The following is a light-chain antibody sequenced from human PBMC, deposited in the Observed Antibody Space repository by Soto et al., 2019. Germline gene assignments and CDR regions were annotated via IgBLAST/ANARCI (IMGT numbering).Light chain of an antibody. CDR2: EVS. CDR3: SSYTSSSTLVV. J-gene: IGLJ2*01. Sequence: SALTQPASVSGSPGQSITISCTGTSSDVGGYNYVSWYQQHLGKAPKLMIYEVSNRPSGVSNRFSGSKSGNTASLIISGPQAEDEADYYCSSYTSSSTLVVFGGGTKLTVL. V-gene: IGLV2-14*01. CDR1: SSDVGGYNY.